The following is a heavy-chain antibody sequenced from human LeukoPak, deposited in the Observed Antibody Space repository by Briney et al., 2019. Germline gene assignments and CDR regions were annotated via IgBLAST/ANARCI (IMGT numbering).Heavy chain of an antibody. CDR3: ARGGRQAASSYALDY. V-gene: IGHV3-66*02. CDR1: GFTVSSNY. Sequence: GGSLRLSCAASGFTVSSNYMSWVRQAPGKGLEWVSVIYSGGSTYYADSVKGRFTISRDNSKNTLYLQMNSLRAEDTAVYYCARGGRQAASSYALDYWGQGTLVTVSS. CDR2: IYSGGST. D-gene: IGHD2-15*01. J-gene: IGHJ4*02.